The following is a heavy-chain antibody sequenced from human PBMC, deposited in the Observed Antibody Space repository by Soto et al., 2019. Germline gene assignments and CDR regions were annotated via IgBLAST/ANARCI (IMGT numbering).Heavy chain of an antibody. V-gene: IGHV3-33*01. CDR2: IWYDGSNK. J-gene: IGHJ4*02. CDR3: ARDYGDYLLGGNTNYFDY. CDR1: GFTFSSYG. D-gene: IGHD4-17*01. Sequence: GGSLRLSCAASGFTFSSYGMHWVRQAPGKGLEWVAVIWYDGSNKYYADSVKGRFTISRDNSKNTLYLQMNSLRAEDTAVYYCARDYGDYLLGGNTNYFDYWGQGTLVTVSS.